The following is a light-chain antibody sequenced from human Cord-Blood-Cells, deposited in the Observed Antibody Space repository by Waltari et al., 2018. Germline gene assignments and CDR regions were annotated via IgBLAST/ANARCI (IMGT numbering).Light chain of an antibody. CDR1: KLGDKY. J-gene: IGLJ3*02. CDR2: QDS. Sequence: SYELTQPPSVSVSPGQTASITCSGDKLGDKYACWYQQKPGQSPWLVIYQDSKRPSGIPERFSGSNSGNTGTLTISGTQAMDEADYYCQAWDSSTAVFGGGTKLTVL. CDR3: QAWDSSTAV. V-gene: IGLV3-1*01.